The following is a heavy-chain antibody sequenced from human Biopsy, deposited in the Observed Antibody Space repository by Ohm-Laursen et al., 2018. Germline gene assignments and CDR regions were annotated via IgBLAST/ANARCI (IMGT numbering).Heavy chain of an antibody. D-gene: IGHD1-26*01. CDR2: IIPIPNVA. Sequence: AASVKVSCKASGDTFTSYAIGWVRQAPGQGLEWMGGIIPIPNVATYAQKFQGRITITADDSTSTAYMKLSSLTSDDTAVYFGARGEGSSWFDPWGHGTLVTVSS. V-gene: IGHV1-69*10. J-gene: IGHJ5*02. CDR1: GDTFTSYA. CDR3: ARGEGSSWFDP.